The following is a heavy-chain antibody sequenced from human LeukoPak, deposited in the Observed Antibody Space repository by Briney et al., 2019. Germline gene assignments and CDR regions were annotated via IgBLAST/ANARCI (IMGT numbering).Heavy chain of an antibody. CDR3: TREKEAYNFGLAYYYYYMDV. V-gene: IGHV3-73*01. J-gene: IGHJ6*03. D-gene: IGHD5-18*01. Sequence: GGSLRLSCAASGSTFSGSAMRWVRQAPGKGLEWVGQIGSGAKSYATAYAASVKGRFTISRDDSKNTAYLQMNSLQTADTAVYYCTREKEAYNFGLAYYYYYMDVWGKGTTVTVSS. CDR2: IGSGAKSYAT. CDR1: GSTFSGSA.